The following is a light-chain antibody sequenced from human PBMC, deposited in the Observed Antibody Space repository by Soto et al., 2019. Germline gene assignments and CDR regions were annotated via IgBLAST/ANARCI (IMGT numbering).Light chain of an antibody. CDR2: WAS. V-gene: IGKV4-1*01. Sequence: DIVMTQSPDSLVVSLGERATINCKSSQSVLSSSNNKNYLAWYQQKPGQPPKLLIYWASTRESGVPDRFSGSGSGTDFTLTISSLQAEDVAVYYCQQYYSTLSLTFGGGTKVEIK. CDR1: QSVLSSSNNKNY. J-gene: IGKJ4*01. CDR3: QQYYSTLSLT.